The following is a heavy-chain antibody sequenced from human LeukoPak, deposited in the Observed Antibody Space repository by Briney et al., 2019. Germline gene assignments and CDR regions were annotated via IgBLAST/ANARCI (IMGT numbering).Heavy chain of an antibody. D-gene: IGHD4-23*01. J-gene: IGHJ4*02. V-gene: IGHV4-39*01. CDR3: ARRRTATVDFDY. CDR1: SDSISSSDYY. Sequence: SETLSLTCTLSSDSISSSDYYWGWILHPPGRGLEWIGSIYYSGNTYYNPSLKSRVTISVDTSKNQFSLKVSSVTAADTAVYYCARRRTATVDFDYWGQGTLVTVSS. CDR2: IYYSGNT.